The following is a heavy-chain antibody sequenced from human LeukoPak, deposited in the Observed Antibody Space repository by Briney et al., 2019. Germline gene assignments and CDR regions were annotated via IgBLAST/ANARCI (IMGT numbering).Heavy chain of an antibody. CDR3: ARHYAVLTVYSHFDN. D-gene: IGHD3-9*01. CDR2: INHSGST. Sequence: SETLSLTCAVYGGSFSGYYWSWIRQPPGKGLEWIGEINHSGSTNYNPSLKSRVTISVDTSKNQFSLKLSSVTAADTAVYYCARHYAVLTVYSHFDNWGQGTLVTVSS. V-gene: IGHV4-34*01. J-gene: IGHJ4*02. CDR1: GGSFSGYY.